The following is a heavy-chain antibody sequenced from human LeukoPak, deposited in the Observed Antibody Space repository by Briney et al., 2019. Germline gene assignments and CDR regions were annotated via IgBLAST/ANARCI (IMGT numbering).Heavy chain of an antibody. CDR1: GGSISSSTYS. CDR2: MYYSGTI. CDR3: ARGGYNHNWFDP. V-gene: IGHV4-39*01. D-gene: IGHD5-24*01. Sequence: SETLSLTCTVSGGSISSSTYSWGWIRQPPGKGLEWIGGMYYSGTIYYNPSLKSRVTISVDTSKNQFSLKLASVTAADTAVYYCARGGYNHNWFDPWGQGTLVTVSS. J-gene: IGHJ5*02.